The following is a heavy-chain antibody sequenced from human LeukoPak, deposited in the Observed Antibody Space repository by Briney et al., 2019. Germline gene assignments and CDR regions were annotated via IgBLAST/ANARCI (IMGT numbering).Heavy chain of an antibody. D-gene: IGHD5-18*01. CDR2: IYYSGNT. CDR1: GDSINGFY. CDR3: ASSKTPWIQLWFFDI. J-gene: IGHJ3*02. Sequence: PLETLSLTCTVSGDSINGFYWNWIRQPPGKGLEWIGYIYYSGNTNYNPSLKSRVTMSVDTSTNQFSLKLRSVTAADTAVYYCASSKTPWIQLWFFDIWGQGTMVTVSS. V-gene: IGHV4-59*01.